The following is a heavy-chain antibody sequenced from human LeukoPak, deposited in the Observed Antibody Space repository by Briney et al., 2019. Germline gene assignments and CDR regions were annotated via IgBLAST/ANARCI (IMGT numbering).Heavy chain of an antibody. CDR2: MYYTGST. J-gene: IGHJ4*02. CDR1: GGFISNYY. Sequence: TSETLSLTCSVSGGFISNYYWSWIRQPPGKGLEWIGYMYYTGSTNYNPSLKSRVTTSVDKSKNQFSLKLSSVTAADTAVYYCARSLGVVVTATFFDYWGQGTLVTVSS. CDR3: ARSLGVVVTATFFDY. D-gene: IGHD2-21*02. V-gene: IGHV4-59*12.